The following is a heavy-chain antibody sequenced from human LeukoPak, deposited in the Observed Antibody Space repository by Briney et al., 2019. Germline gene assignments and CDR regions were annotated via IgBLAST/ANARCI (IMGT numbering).Heavy chain of an antibody. Sequence: PGGSLRLSCAASGFTFSSYAMHWVRQAPGKGLEWVAVISYDGSNKYYADSVKGRFTISRDNSKSTLYLQMNSLRAEDTAVYYCARARSTTKNFDYWGQGTLVTVSS. J-gene: IGHJ4*02. V-gene: IGHV3-30-3*01. D-gene: IGHD1-26*01. CDR1: GFTFSSYA. CDR3: ARARSTTKNFDY. CDR2: ISYDGSNK.